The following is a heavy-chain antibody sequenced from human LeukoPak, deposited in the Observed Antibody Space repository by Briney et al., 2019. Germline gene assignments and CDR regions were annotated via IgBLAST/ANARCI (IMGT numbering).Heavy chain of an antibody. J-gene: IGHJ5*02. Sequence: GGSLRLSCAASGFTFSGSTMHWVSQASGKGLEWVGRIRDKANSYATTYAASVKGRFTISRDDSKNTAYLQMNSLKTEDTAVYYCAKTLVASPGNTGGPWGQGTLVTVSS. CDR2: IRDKANSYAT. D-gene: IGHD6-6*01. CDR1: GFTFSGST. V-gene: IGHV3-73*01. CDR3: AKTLVASPGNTGGP.